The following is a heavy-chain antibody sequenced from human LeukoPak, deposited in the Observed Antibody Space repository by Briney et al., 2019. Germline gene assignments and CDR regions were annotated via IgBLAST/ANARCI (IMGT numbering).Heavy chain of an antibody. Sequence: SETLSLTCTVSGGSISGYYWSWIRQPPGKGLEWIGYIFHSGSTIYNPSLKSRFTMSVDPSKNQFSLKLSSVTAADTAVYYCGRFFCTTSKRLDYWGQGTVVTVSS. CDR3: GRFFCTTSKRLDY. J-gene: IGHJ4*02. V-gene: IGHV4-59*08. D-gene: IGHD3/OR15-3a*01. CDR2: IFHSGST. CDR1: GGSISGYY.